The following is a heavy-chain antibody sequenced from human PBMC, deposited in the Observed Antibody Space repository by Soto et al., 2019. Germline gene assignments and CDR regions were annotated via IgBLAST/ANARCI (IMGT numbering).Heavy chain of an antibody. CDR3: ARGLRWTVTNWFDP. V-gene: IGHV4-34*01. Sequence: PSETLSLTCAVYGGSFSGYYWSWIRQPPGKGLEWIGEINHSGSTNYNPSLKSRVTISVDTSKNQFSLKLSSVTAADTAVYYCARGLRWTVTNWFDPWGQGTLVTVSS. D-gene: IGHD4-4*01. CDR1: GGSFSGYY. J-gene: IGHJ5*02. CDR2: INHSGST.